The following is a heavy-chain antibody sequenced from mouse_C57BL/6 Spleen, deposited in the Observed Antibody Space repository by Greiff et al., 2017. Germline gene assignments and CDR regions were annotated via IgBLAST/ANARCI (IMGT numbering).Heavy chain of an antibody. D-gene: IGHD3-3*01. Sequence: QVQLKQPGAELVMPGASVKLSCKASGYTFTSYWMHWVKQSPGQGLEWIGEIDPSDSYTNYNQKFKGKSTLTVDKSSSTAYMQLSSLTSEDTAVYYCARGVRDDAMDYWGQGTSVTVSS. CDR3: ARGVRDDAMDY. V-gene: IGHV1-69*01. CDR1: GYTFTSYW. J-gene: IGHJ4*01. CDR2: IDPSDSYT.